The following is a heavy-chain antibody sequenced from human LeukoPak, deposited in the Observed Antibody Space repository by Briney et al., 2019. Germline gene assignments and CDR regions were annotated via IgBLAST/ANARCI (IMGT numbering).Heavy chain of an antibody. Sequence: KFFETLSLTCAVYGGSFSGYYWTWIRQSPGRGLEWIGEVHYSGSATYNPSLKSRVTISVDTSINQFSLKMNSVTAADTAVYYCARGQWFRAFWSRGTPVTVSS. CDR2: VHYSGSA. CDR1: GGSFSGYY. CDR3: ARGQWFRAF. J-gene: IGHJ4*02. D-gene: IGHD3-10*01. V-gene: IGHV4-34*01.